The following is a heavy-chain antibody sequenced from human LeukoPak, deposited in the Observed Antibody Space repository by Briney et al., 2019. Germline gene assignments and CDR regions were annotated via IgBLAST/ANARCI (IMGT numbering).Heavy chain of an antibody. CDR3: ARERKRGYSGYDFY. CDR2: IYSGGST. J-gene: IGHJ4*02. CDR1: GFTVSSNY. Sequence: GGSLRLSCAASGFTVSSNYMSWVRQAPGKGLEWVSVIYSGGSTYYADSVKGRFTISRDNSKNTLYLQMNSLRAEDTAVYYCARERKRGYSGYDFYWGQGTLVTVSS. D-gene: IGHD5-12*01. V-gene: IGHV3-53*01.